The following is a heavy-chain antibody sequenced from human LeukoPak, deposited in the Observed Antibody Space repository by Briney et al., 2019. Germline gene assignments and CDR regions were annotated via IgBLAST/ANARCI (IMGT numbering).Heavy chain of an antibody. CDR1: GFTFSSYA. Sequence: GGSLRLSCAASGFTFSSYAMSWVRQAPGKGLEWVSAISGSGGSTYYADSVKGRFTISRDNSKNTLYLQMNSLRAEDTAVYYCAREFESQLLAEYFQHWGQGTLVTVSS. V-gene: IGHV3-23*01. J-gene: IGHJ1*01. CDR2: ISGSGGST. D-gene: IGHD2-2*01. CDR3: AREFESQLLAEYFQH.